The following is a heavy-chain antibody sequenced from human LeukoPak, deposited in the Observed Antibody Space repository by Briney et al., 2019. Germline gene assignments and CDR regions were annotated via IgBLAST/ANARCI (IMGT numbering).Heavy chain of an antibody. Sequence: GGSLRLSCAASGFTFSSYAMSWVRQAPGKGLEWVSAISGSGGSTYYADSVKGRFTISRDNSKNTLYLQMNSLRAEDTAVYYCAKGLSTVVTPAEYFQHWGQGTLVTVSS. CDR3: AKGLSTVVTPAEYFQH. J-gene: IGHJ1*01. D-gene: IGHD4-23*01. CDR2: ISGSGGST. V-gene: IGHV3-23*01. CDR1: GFTFSSYA.